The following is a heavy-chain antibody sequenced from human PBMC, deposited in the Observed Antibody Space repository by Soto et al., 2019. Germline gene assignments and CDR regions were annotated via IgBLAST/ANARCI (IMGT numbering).Heavy chain of an antibody. J-gene: IGHJ5*02. D-gene: IGHD3-3*01. V-gene: IGHV1-8*01. CDR2: MNPNSGNT. CDR1: GYTFTSYD. CDR3: ARFSGRGDWIIHDH. Sequence: QVQLVQSGAEVKKPGASVKVSCKASGYTFTSYDINWVRQATGQGLEWMGWMNPNSGNTGYAQKFQGRVTMTRNTSTSTDYMELSSLRSEDTAVYYCARFSGRGDWIIHDHWGQGTLVTVSS.